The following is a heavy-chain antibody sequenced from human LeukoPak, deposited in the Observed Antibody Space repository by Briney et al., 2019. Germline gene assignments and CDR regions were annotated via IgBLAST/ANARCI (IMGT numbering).Heavy chain of an antibody. CDR3: ARDLSAAFDF. CDR1: GFPFSSYG. D-gene: IGHD6-19*01. Sequence: GGSLRLSCAASGFPFSSYGMHWVRQAPGKGLEWVARLVYDERSDYANSVKDRFSISRDNSKNTLFLDMSDLRVEDTAVYYCARDLSAAFDFWGQGVLVTVSS. CDR2: LVYDERS. V-gene: IGHV3-33*01. J-gene: IGHJ4*02.